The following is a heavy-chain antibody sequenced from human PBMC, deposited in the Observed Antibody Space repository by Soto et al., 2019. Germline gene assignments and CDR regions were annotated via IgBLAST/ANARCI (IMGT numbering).Heavy chain of an antibody. J-gene: IGHJ5*02. D-gene: IGHD6-13*01. CDR3: AREGQGSSSWYVDP. Sequence: QVQLVESGGGLVKPGGSLRLSCAASGFTFSDYYMSWIRQAPGKGLEWLSYISTSSSNINYADSVKGRFTISRDNSKNSLHLQMSRLRAEDTAVYYCAREGQGSSSWYVDPWGQGTLVTVPS. CDR1: GFTFSDYY. V-gene: IGHV3-11*05. CDR2: ISTSSSNI.